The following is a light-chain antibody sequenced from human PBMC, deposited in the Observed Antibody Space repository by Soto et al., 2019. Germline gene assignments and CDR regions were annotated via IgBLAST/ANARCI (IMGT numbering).Light chain of an antibody. CDR2: SNN. CDR1: SSNIGSDT. J-gene: IGLJ2*01. CDR3: ASWDDSLDGPV. V-gene: IGLV1-44*01. Sequence: QAVVTQPPSASGTPGQRVTISCSGSSSNIGSDTVNWHQQLPGTAPKLLIYSNNQRPSGVPDRFSGSKSGTSASLAISGLQSEDEADYYCASWDDSLDGPVFGGGTKVTVL.